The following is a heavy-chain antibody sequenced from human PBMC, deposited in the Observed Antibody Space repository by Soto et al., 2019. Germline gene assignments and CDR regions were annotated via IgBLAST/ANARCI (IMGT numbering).Heavy chain of an antibody. Sequence: PGGSLRLSCAASGFTFSTYEMNWVRQAPGKGLEWVSYISSSGSTIYYADSVRGRSTISRDNAKNSLYLQMNSLRAEDTAVYYCARVWQVAIDYWGQGTLVTVSS. V-gene: IGHV3-48*03. CDR3: ARVWQVAIDY. CDR2: ISSSGSTI. CDR1: GFTFSTYE. D-gene: IGHD6-19*01. J-gene: IGHJ4*02.